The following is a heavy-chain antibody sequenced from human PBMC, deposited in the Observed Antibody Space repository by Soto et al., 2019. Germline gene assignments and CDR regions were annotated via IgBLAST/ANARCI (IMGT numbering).Heavy chain of an antibody. V-gene: IGHV5-51*01. J-gene: IGHJ3*02. D-gene: IGHD1-1*01. CDR3: AAAYTTGRDAFDI. CDR2: IFPGDSDT. Sequence: PGESLKISCKGSGYNFANYWIGWVRQMPGKGLEWMGMIFPGDSDTKNSPSLQGQITMSVDKYDSSAYLQWRSLKASDTAMYYCAAAYTTGRDAFDIWGQGTMVTVSS. CDR1: GYNFANYW.